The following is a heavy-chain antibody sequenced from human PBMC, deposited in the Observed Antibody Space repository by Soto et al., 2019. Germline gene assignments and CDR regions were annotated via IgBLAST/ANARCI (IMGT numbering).Heavy chain of an antibody. CDR3: ARAGYCSGDTCDSWEDY. V-gene: IGHV3-23*01. CDR2: ISGRGNT. CDR1: GFVFSSYA. J-gene: IGHJ4*02. D-gene: IGHD2-15*01. Sequence: GGSLRLSCAASGFVFSSYAMSWVRQAPGKGLKWVSVISGRGNTYYTDSVKGRLTISRDNSKNTLYLQINSLRAEDTAVYYCARAGYCSGDTCDSWEDYWGQGTLVTVSS.